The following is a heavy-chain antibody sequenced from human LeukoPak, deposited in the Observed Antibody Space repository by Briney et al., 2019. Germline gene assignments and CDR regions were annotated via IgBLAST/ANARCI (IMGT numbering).Heavy chain of an antibody. V-gene: IGHV3-64D*09. CDR1: GFTFSTFA. D-gene: IGHD2-15*01. CDR2: ISDSGGST. Sequence: GGSLRLSCSASGFTFSTFAMHWVRQAPGKGLEYVSAISDSGGSTYYADSVKGRFTISRDNSKNTLYLQMSSLRAEDTAVYFCVRGYSFGPYGMDVWGQGTTVTVSS. J-gene: IGHJ6*02. CDR3: VRGYSFGPYGMDV.